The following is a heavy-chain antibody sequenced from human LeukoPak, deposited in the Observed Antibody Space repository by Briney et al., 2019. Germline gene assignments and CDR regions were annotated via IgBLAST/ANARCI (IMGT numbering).Heavy chain of an antibody. CDR3: AKDTYSSGWYVGRSEDY. V-gene: IGHV3-30*02. CDR2: IRSDGGDK. D-gene: IGHD6-19*01. Sequence: GGSLRLSCSASGFTFSRYGMHWVRQAPGKGLEWVAFIRSDGGDKFYADSVKGRFTISRDNSKNTLYLQMNSLRAEDTAVYYCAKDTYSSGWYVGRSEDYWGQGTLVTVSS. J-gene: IGHJ4*02. CDR1: GFTFSRYG.